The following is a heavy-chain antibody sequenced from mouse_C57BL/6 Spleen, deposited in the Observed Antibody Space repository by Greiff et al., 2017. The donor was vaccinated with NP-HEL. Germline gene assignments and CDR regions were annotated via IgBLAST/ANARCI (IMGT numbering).Heavy chain of an antibody. CDR2: INPNNGGT. CDR3: ARPYYYGSRGNYAMDY. J-gene: IGHJ4*01. V-gene: IGHV1-18*01. Sequence: EVQLQQSGPELVKPGASVKIPCKASGYTFTDYNMDWVKQSHGKSLEWIGDINPNNGGTTYNQKFKGKATLTVDKSSSTAYMELRSLTSEDTAVYYCARPYYYGSRGNYAMDYWGQGTSVTVSS. D-gene: IGHD1-1*01. CDR1: GYTFTDYN.